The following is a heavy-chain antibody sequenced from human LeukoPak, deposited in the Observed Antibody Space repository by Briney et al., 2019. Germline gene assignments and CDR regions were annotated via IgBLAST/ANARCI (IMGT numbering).Heavy chain of an antibody. D-gene: IGHD2-2*01. CDR2: IKQDGSEK. Sequence: PGGSLRLSYAASGFTFSSYWMSWVRQAPGKGLEWVANIKQDGSEKYYVDSVKGRFTISRDNAKNSLYLQMNSLRAEDTAVYYCARDLQRRVSYFDYWGQGTLVTVSS. CDR3: ARDLQRRVSYFDY. V-gene: IGHV3-7*01. CDR1: GFTFSSYW. J-gene: IGHJ4*02.